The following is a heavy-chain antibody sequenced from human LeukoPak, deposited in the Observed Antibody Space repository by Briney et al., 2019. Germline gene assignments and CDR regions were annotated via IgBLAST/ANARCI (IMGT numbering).Heavy chain of an antibody. Sequence: ASVKVSCKASGGTFSSYAISWVRQAPGQGLEWMGGIIPIFGTANYAQKFQGRVTITADESTSTAYMELSSLRSEDTAVYYCARGPELRFLEWFAYYFDYWGQGTLVTVSS. D-gene: IGHD3-3*01. CDR3: ARGPELRFLEWFAYYFDY. CDR2: IIPIFGTA. CDR1: GGTFSSYA. V-gene: IGHV1-69*13. J-gene: IGHJ4*02.